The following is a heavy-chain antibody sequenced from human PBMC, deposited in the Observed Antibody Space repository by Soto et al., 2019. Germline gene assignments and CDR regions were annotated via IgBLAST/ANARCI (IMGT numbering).Heavy chain of an antibody. J-gene: IGHJ6*02. CDR2: IYYSGST. Sequence: TLSLTCTASGGSISSYYWSWIRQPPGKGLEWIGYIYYSGSTNYNPSLKSRVTISVDTSKNQFSLKLSSVTAADTAVYYCASYGDYSLVDYGMDVWGQGTTVTVSS. CDR3: ASYGDYSLVDYGMDV. CDR1: GGSISSYY. D-gene: IGHD4-17*01. V-gene: IGHV4-59*01.